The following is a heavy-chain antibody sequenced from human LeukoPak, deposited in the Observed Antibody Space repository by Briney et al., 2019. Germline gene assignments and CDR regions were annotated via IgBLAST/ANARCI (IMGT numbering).Heavy chain of an antibody. J-gene: IGHJ4*02. CDR1: GYTFTGYY. CDR3: ARDLQWGSGYDLDY. D-gene: IGHD5-12*01. Sequence: ASVKVSCKASGYTFTGYYMHWVRQAPGQGLEWMGWINPNSGGTNYAQKFQGRITLTRDTSMSTAYMELSTLRSDDTAVYYCARDLQWGSGYDLDYWGQGTLVIVSS. V-gene: IGHV1-2*02. CDR2: INPNSGGT.